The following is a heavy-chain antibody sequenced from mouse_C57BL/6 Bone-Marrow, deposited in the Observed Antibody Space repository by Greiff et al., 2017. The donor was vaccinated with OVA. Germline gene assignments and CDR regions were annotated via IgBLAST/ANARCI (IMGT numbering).Heavy chain of an antibody. CDR3: AREGLGRY. CDR1: GFTFSSYA. CDR2: ISDGGSYT. J-gene: IGHJ2*01. D-gene: IGHD4-1*01. Sequence: EVKLMESGGGLVKPGGSLKLSCAASGFTFSSYAMSWVRQTPEKRLEWVATISDGGSYTYYPDNVKGRFTISRDNAKNNLYLQMSHLKSEDTAMYYCAREGLGRYWGQGTTLTVSS. V-gene: IGHV5-4*01.